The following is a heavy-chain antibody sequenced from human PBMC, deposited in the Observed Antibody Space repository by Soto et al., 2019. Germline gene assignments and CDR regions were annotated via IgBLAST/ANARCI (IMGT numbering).Heavy chain of an antibody. V-gene: IGHV1-46*01. CDR3: ARDSKGVYYDYVRGITPADP. D-gene: IGHD3-16*01. CDR1: GYTFTSYY. CDR2: INPSGGST. Sequence: ASVKVSCKASGYTFTSYYMHWVRQAPGQGLEWMGIINPSGGSTSYAQKFQGRVTMTRDTSTSTVYMELSSLRSEDTAVYYCARDSKGVYYDYVRGITPADPWGQGTLVTVSS. J-gene: IGHJ5*02.